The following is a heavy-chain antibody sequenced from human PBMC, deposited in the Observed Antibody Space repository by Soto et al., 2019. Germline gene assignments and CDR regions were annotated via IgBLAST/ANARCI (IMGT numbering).Heavy chain of an antibody. CDR3: ARELAPSVYYGSGSYSTQPYYFDY. CDR2: IIPIFGTA. CDR1: GGTFSSYA. D-gene: IGHD3-10*01. Sequence: ASVKVSCKASGGTFSSYAISWVRQAPGQGLEWMGGIIPIFGTANYAQKFQGRVTITADKSTSTAYMELSSLRYEDTAVYYCARELAPSVYYGSGSYSTQPYYFDYWGQGTLVTVSS. J-gene: IGHJ4*02. V-gene: IGHV1-69*06.